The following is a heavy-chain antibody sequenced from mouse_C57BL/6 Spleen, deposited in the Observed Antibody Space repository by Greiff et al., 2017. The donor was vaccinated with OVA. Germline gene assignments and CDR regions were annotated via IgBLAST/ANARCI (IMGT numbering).Heavy chain of an antibody. D-gene: IGHD1-1*01. J-gene: IGHJ1*03. V-gene: IGHV5-17*01. CDR1: GFTFSDYG. Sequence: DVHLVESGGGLVKPGGSLKLSCAASGFTFSDYGMHWVRQAPEKGLEWVAYISSGSSTIYYAATVTGRFTISRDNAKNTLFLQMTSLRSEDTAMYYCARTYYYGSSYEYFDVWGTGTTVTVSS. CDR3: ARTYYYGSSYEYFDV. CDR2: ISSGSSTI.